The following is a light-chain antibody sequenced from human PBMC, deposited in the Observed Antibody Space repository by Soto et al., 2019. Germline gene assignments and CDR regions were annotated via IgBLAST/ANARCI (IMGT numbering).Light chain of an antibody. V-gene: IGKV1-9*01. CDR1: QGINSH. CDR3: QQLNSYPFT. CDR2: GAS. J-gene: IGKJ4*01. Sequence: DIQLTQSPSFLSASVGDRVTITCRASQGINSHLAWYQHKSGKAPKLLIYGASTLQSGVPSRFSGSGSGTETTLRISSLPTEDCATYYCQQLNSYPFTFGGGTKVEIK.